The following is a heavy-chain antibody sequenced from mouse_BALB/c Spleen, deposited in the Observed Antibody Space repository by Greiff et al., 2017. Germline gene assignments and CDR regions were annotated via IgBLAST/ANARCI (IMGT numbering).Heavy chain of an antibody. CDR3: ASYTTSYAMDY. CDR2: IYPYNGGT. CDR1: GYTFTDYN. J-gene: IGHJ4*01. Sequence: VQLKQSGPELVKPGASVKISCKASGYTFTDYNMHWVKQSHGKSLEWIGYIYPYNGGTGYNQKFKSKATLTVDNSSSTAYMELRSLTSEDSAVYYCASYTTSYAMDYWGQGTSVTVSS. V-gene: IGHV1S29*02. D-gene: IGHD1-1*01.